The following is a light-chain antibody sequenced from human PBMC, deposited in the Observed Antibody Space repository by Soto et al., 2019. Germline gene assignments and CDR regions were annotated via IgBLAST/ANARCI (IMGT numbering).Light chain of an antibody. CDR2: DVT. CDR3: SSYTSSITYV. Sequence: QSVLTQPASVSGSLGQSITISCIGTSSDVGGYNYVSWYQQHPGKAPKLMIYDVTNRPSGVSNRFSGSKSGNTASLTISGLQAEDEADYYCSSYTSSITYVFGTGTKVTVL. J-gene: IGLJ1*01. CDR1: SSDVGGYNY. V-gene: IGLV2-14*01.